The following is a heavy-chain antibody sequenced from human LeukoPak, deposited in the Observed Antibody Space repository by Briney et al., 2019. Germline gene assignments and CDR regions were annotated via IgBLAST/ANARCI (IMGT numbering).Heavy chain of an antibody. J-gene: IGHJ4*02. Sequence: GGSLRLSCAASGFTFSSYGMHWVRQAPGKGLEWVAVISYDGSNTYQADSVKGRFTISRDNSKNTVYLQMNSLRAEDTAVYYCARAPSNAHFDYWGQGTLVTVSS. V-gene: IGHV3-30*03. CDR2: ISYDGSNT. D-gene: IGHD3-3*02. CDR1: GFTFSSYG. CDR3: ARAPSNAHFDY.